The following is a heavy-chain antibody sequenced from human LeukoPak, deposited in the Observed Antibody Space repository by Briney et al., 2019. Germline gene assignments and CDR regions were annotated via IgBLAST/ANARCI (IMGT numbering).Heavy chain of an antibody. D-gene: IGHD3-10*01. CDR3: ATASYGSGSYSGSVDI. CDR1: GYTLTELS. CDR2: FDPEDGET. Sequence: ASVKVSCKVSGYTLTELSMHWVRQAPGKGLEWMGGFDPEDGETIYAQKFQGRVTMTEDTSTDTAYMELSSLRSEDTAVYYCATASYGSGSYSGSVDIWGQGTIVTVSS. V-gene: IGHV1-24*01. J-gene: IGHJ3*02.